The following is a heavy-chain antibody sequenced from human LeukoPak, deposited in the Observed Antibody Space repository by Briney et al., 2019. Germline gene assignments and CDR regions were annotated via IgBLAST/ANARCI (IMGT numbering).Heavy chain of an antibody. CDR2: ISSNGGST. CDR3: ARESLDYGDYVFDY. D-gene: IGHD4-17*01. V-gene: IGHV3-64*02. Sequence: GGSLRLSCAASGFTFSSYAMHWVRQAPGKGLEYVSAISSNGGSTYYADSVKGRFTISRDNSKNTLYLQMGSLRAEDMAVYYRARESLDYGDYVFDYWGQGTLVTVSS. CDR1: GFTFSSYA. J-gene: IGHJ4*02.